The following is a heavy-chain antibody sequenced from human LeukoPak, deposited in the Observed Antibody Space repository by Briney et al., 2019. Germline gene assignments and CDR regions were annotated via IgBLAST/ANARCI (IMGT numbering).Heavy chain of an antibody. Sequence: PGGSLRLSCAASGFTSGIYAVSWVRQAPGKGLEWVSAFSGGGDSYYADSVKGRFTISRDNSKNTVYLQMNSLRAEDTAMYYCARRDDHNGRDYWGQGTLVTVSS. D-gene: IGHD5-24*01. CDR1: GFTSGIYA. CDR2: FSGGGDS. CDR3: ARRDDHNGRDY. J-gene: IGHJ4*02. V-gene: IGHV3-23*01.